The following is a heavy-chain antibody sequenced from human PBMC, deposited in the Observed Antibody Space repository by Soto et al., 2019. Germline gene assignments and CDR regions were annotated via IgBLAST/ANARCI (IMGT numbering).Heavy chain of an antibody. V-gene: IGHV3-21*01. CDR1: GFTFSSYS. D-gene: IGHD2-15*01. CDR2: ISSSSSYI. CDR3: ARAPSGTLVAAGI. J-gene: IGHJ4*02. Sequence: GGSLRLSCAASGFTFSSYSMNWVRQAPGKGLEWVSSISSSSSYIYYADSVKGRFTISRDNAKNSLYLQMNSLRAKDTAVYYSARAPSGTLVAAGIWGQGTLVTVSS.